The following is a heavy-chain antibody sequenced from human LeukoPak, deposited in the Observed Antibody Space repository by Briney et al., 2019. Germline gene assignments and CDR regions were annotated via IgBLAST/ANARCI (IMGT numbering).Heavy chain of an antibody. V-gene: IGHV1-2*02. D-gene: IGHD2-15*01. CDR1: GYTFTGYY. CDR3: ARWGIVVVVAATDARGFDP. Sequence: ASVKVSCKASGYTFTGYYMHWVRQAPGQGLEWMGWINPNSGGTNYAQKFQGRVTMTRDTSISTAYTELSRLRSDDTAVYYCARWGIVVVVAATDARGFDPWGQGTLVTVSS. J-gene: IGHJ5*02. CDR2: INPNSGGT.